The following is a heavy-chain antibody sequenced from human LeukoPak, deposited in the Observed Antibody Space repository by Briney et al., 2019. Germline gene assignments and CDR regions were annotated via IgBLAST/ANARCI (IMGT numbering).Heavy chain of an antibody. CDR3: AKDSSAAAPLDY. J-gene: IGHJ4*02. Sequence: TGGSLRLSCAASKFNFNSYSLNWVRQAPGKGLEWVSAISGSGGSTYYADSVKGRFTISRDNSKNTLYLQMNSLRAEDTAVYYCAKDSSAAAPLDYWGQGTLVTVSS. V-gene: IGHV3-23*01. CDR1: KFNFNSYS. CDR2: ISGSGGST. D-gene: IGHD6-13*01.